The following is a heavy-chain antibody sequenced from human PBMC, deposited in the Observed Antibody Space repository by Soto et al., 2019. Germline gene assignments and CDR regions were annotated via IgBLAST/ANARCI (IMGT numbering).Heavy chain of an antibody. CDR2: VTHSGTA. V-gene: IGHV4-30-2*01. CDR3: ARIHWAQSSLDY. J-gene: IGHJ4*02. D-gene: IGHD6-19*01. Sequence: PSETLSLTCAVSGGSIDSGAFSLSWIRQPPGKGLGWIGYVTHSGTAYAIPSLNGRLTLSVDSSQTQFSLKLTSVTAADSAFYYCARIHWAQSSLDYWGRGILVPVSS. CDR1: GGSIDSGAFS.